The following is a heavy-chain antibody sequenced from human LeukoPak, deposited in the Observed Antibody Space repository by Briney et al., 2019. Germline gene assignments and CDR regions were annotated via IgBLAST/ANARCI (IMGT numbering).Heavy chain of an antibody. CDR3: AREPIQLWLRGAFDI. J-gene: IGHJ3*02. CDR2: ISGSGGSA. Sequence: GGSLRLSCAASGFTFSGFAMNWVRQAPGKGLEWVSGISGSGGSAYYADSVKGRFTISRDNAKNSLYLQMNSLRAEDTAVYYCAREPIQLWLRGAFDIWGQGTMVTVSS. D-gene: IGHD5-18*01. CDR1: GFTFSGFA. V-gene: IGHV3-23*01.